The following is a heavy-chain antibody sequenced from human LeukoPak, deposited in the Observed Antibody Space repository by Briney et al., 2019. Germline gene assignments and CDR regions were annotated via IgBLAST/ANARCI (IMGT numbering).Heavy chain of an antibody. CDR1: GFTFSGYY. D-gene: IGHD4-17*01. CDR3: TTVENGAVPTFCFDH. V-gene: IGHV3-7*01. J-gene: IGHJ4*02. CDR2: IKEDGSET. Sequence: PGGSLRLSRAASGFTFSGYYMSWVRQTTGKGLEWLANIKEDGSETYYVDSVKGRFTISRDNAKNSLYLQMSSLRAEDTAVYYCTTVENGAVPTFCFDHWGQGTLVTVSS.